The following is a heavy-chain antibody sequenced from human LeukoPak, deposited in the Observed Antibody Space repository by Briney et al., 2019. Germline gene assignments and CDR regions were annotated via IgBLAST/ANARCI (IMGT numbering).Heavy chain of an antibody. V-gene: IGHV1-3*01. CDR2: INAGNSDT. J-gene: IGHJ4*02. CDR1: GYTFINYV. CDR3: ARHKRDFDY. D-gene: IGHD1-1*01. Sequence: ASVKVSCKASGYTFINYVIHWVRQAPGQRPEWMGWINAGNSDTKYSQKFQGRVSISRDTSASTVHMELGSLRSEDTAVYYCARHKRDFDYWGQGTLVTVSS.